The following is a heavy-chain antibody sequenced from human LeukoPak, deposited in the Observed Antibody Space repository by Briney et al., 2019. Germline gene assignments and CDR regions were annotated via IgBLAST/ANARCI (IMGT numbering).Heavy chain of an antibody. D-gene: IGHD6-13*01. CDR3: AHISSSWPDY. V-gene: IGHV3-23*01. CDR1: GFTFSSYG. CDR2: ISGSGGSS. Sequence: AGGSLRLSCAASGFTFSSYGMHWVRQAPGKGLEWVSAISGSGGSSYYADSVKGRFTISRDNSKNTLYLQMNSLRAEDTAVYYCAHISSSWPDYWGQGTLVTVSS. J-gene: IGHJ4*02.